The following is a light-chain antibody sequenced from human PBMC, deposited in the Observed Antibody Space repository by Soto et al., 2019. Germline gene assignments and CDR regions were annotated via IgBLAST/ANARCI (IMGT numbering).Light chain of an antibody. J-gene: IGKJ4*01. Sequence: DIKMTQSPSTLSASIGARVTIPCRASQSITTFLAWYQQKPGKAPQLLIYDASKLEPGVPSRLSGGGSGTEFTLTISSLQPDDFATYYCQQYSTYPLTFGGGTKVDIK. CDR3: QQYSTYPLT. CDR1: QSITTF. CDR2: DAS. V-gene: IGKV1-5*01.